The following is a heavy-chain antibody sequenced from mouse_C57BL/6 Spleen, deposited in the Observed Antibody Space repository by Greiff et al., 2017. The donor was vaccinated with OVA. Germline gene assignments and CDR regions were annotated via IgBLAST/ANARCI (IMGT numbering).Heavy chain of an antibody. D-gene: IGHD1-1*01. CDR2: IYPGDGDT. Sequence: QVQLKESGPELVKPGASVKISCKASGYAFSSSWMNWVKQRPGKGLEWIGRIYPGDGDTNYNGKFKGKATLTADKSSSTAYMQLSSLTSEDSAVYFCAREENTVVRAMDYWGQGTSVTVSS. J-gene: IGHJ4*01. CDR1: GYAFSSSW. CDR3: AREENTVVRAMDY. V-gene: IGHV1-82*01.